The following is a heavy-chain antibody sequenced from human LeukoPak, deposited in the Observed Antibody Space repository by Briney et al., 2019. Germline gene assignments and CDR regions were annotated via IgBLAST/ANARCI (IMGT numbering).Heavy chain of an antibody. CDR3: ARGADEYQLLYGYYYYGMDV. CDR1: GGSISSGGYY. CDR2: IYYSGST. V-gene: IGHV4-31*03. Sequence: PSQTLSLTCTVSGGSISSGGYYWSWIRQHPGKGLEWIGYIYYSGSTYYNPSLKSRVTISVDTSKNQFSLKLSSVTAADTAVYYCARGADEYQLLYGYYYYGMDVWGQGTTVTVSS. D-gene: IGHD2-2*02. J-gene: IGHJ6*02.